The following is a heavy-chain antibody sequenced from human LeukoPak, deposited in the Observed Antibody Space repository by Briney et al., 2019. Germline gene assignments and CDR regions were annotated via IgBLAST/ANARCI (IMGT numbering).Heavy chain of an antibody. CDR3: VRDRFYYDSSGYHPPGAFDI. V-gene: IGHV1-2*02. Sequence: ASVKVSCKASGYTFTGYYMHWVRQAPGQGLEWMGWINPNSGGTNYAQKFQGRVTMTRDTSISTAYMELSRLRSDDTAVYCCVRDRFYYDSSGYHPPGAFDIWGQGTMVTVSS. J-gene: IGHJ3*02. D-gene: IGHD3-22*01. CDR1: GYTFTGYY. CDR2: INPNSGGT.